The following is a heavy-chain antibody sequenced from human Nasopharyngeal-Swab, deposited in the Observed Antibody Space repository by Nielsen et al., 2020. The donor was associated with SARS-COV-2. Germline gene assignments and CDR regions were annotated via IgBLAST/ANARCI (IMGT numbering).Heavy chain of an antibody. CDR3: ARHLGIAVAGTSLDSGY. V-gene: IGHV5-10-1*01. J-gene: IGHJ4*02. Sequence: VRQMPGKGLEWMGRIDPSDSYTSYSPSFQGHVTISADKSISTAYLQWSSLKASDTAMYYCARHLGIAVAGTSLDSGYWGQGTLVTVSS. CDR2: IDPSDSYT. D-gene: IGHD6-19*01.